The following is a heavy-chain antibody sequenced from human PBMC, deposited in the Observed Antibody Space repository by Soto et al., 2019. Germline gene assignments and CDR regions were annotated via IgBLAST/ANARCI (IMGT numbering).Heavy chain of an antibody. D-gene: IGHD3-10*01. CDR1: GFPFGSYW. J-gene: IGHJ4*02. V-gene: IGHV3-7*04. Sequence: EVQLVESGGGLVQPGGSLRLSCAASGFPFGSYWMSWLRQAPGKGLEWVASIREGGFESYYVDFVKGRFTISRDNAKNSLYLQMNSLRGEDTAVYYCARATGADKEDYWGQGTLVTVSS. CDR3: ARATGADKEDY. CDR2: IREGGFES.